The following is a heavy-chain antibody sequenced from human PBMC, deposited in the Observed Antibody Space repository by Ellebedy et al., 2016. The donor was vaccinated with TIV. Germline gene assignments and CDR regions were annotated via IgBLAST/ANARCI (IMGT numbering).Heavy chain of an antibody. D-gene: IGHD3-10*01. J-gene: IGHJ6*02. CDR2: INSDGSST. Sequence: PGGSLRLSCEASGFTFSSYWMHWVRQAPGKGLVWVSRINSDGSSTSYADSVKDRFTISRDNAKNTLYLQMNSLRAEDTAVYYCARSLQGGIRGVVTTFYYSFYGMDVWGQGTTVTVSS. CDR3: ARSLQGGIRGVVTTFYYSFYGMDV. CDR1: GFTFSSYW. V-gene: IGHV3-74*01.